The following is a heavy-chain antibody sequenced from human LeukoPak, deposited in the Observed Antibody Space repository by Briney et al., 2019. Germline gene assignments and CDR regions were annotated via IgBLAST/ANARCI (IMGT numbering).Heavy chain of an antibody. V-gene: IGHV1-2*02. D-gene: IGHD2-15*01. J-gene: IGHJ3*01. CDR1: GYTFTGYY. CDR3: AREATSVVVADDEVHDR. CDR2: INPKSGGT. Sequence: ASVKVSCKASGYTFTGYYMHWVRQAPGQGLEWMGWINPKSGGTNYAQKFQGRVTMTRDTSISTAYMELSRLRSDDTAVYYCAREATSVVVADDEVHDRWVQGTMVTVSS.